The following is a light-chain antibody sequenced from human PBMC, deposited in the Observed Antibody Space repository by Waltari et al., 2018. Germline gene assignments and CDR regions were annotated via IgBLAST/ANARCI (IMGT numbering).Light chain of an antibody. CDR3: QQYNNWLPVT. J-gene: IGKJ5*01. Sequence: EIVMTQSPATLSVSPGESATLSCRASQSVSSNLAWYQQNPGQAPRLLIYGASTRATCIPARFSGSGSGTEFTLTISSLQSEDFAVYYCQQYNNWLPVTFGQGTRLEIK. V-gene: IGKV3-15*01. CDR1: QSVSSN. CDR2: GAS.